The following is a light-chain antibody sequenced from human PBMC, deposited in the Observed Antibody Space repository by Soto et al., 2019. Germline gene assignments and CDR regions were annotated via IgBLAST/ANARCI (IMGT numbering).Light chain of an antibody. CDR1: SSNIGGHS. V-gene: IGLV1-44*01. CDR3: AAWHNSLNGGV. Sequence: QSVLTQPPSASGTPGQSVTISCSGSSSNIGGHSVNWYQQLPGTAPKLLIYTNTQRPSGVPDRFSGSKSGTSASLAITGLQSEDEADYYCAAWHNSLNGGVFGGGTKLTVL. J-gene: IGLJ3*02. CDR2: TNT.